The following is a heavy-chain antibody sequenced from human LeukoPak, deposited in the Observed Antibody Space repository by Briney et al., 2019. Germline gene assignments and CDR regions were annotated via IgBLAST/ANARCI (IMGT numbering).Heavy chain of an antibody. D-gene: IGHD3-22*01. CDR3: ARGSRNYYDSSGYYYY. V-gene: IGHV3-64*01. J-gene: IGHJ4*02. CDR2: ISSNGGST. Sequence: GGSLRLSCAVSGFTVSSNYMSWVRQAPGKGLEYVSAISSNGGSTYYANSVKGRFTISRDNSKNTLYLQMGSLRAEDMAVYYCARGSRNYYDSSGYYYYWGQGTLVTVSS. CDR1: GFTVSSNY.